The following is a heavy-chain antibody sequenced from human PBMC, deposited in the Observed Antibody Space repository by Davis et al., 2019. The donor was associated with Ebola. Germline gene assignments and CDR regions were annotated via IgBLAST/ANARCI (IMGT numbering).Heavy chain of an antibody. Sequence: MPSETLSLTCAVYGGSFSGYYWSWIRQPPGKGLECIGYIDYSGSTKYNPSLKSRVTISIDTSKNQFSLKLSSVTAADTAVYYCARDNGASSGWYRGAHAFDIWGQGTMVTVSS. V-gene: IGHV4-59*01. D-gene: IGHD6-19*01. CDR1: GGSFSGYY. CDR2: IDYSGST. CDR3: ARDNGASSGWYRGAHAFDI. J-gene: IGHJ3*02.